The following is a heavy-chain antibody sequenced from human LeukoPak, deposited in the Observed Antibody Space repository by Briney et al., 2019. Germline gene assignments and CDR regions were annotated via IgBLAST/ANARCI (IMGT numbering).Heavy chain of an antibody. CDR2: INPSGGST. J-gene: IGHJ4*02. CDR1: GYTFTSYY. V-gene: IGHV1-46*03. Sequence: ASVKVSCKASGYTFTSYYMHWVRQAPGQGLEWMGIINPSGGSTSYAQKFQGRVTMTTHTSTSTVYMELSSLRSEDTAVYYCARDPLGVYFDYWGQGTLVTVSS. CDR3: ARDPLGVYFDY.